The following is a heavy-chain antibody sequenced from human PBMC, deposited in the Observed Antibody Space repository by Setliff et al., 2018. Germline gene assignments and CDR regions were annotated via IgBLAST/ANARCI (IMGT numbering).Heavy chain of an antibody. D-gene: IGHD3-22*01. CDR1: GYTFTDYY. V-gene: IGHV1-69-2*01. J-gene: IGHJ4*02. CDR2: VDPEDGET. CDR3: ATERSRADTSGYYDFDY. Sequence: GASVKVSCKASGYTFTDYYMHWVQQAPGNGLQWMGRVDPEDGETLYAEMFRGRVTITADTSIDTAYMELSSLRSEDTAVYYCATERSRADTSGYYDFDYWGRGTPVTVSS.